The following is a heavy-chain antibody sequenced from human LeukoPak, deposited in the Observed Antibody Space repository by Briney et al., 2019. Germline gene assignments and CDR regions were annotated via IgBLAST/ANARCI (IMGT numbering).Heavy chain of an antibody. J-gene: IGHJ4*02. D-gene: IGHD3-10*01. CDR3: ARQRRVLKRGGSGYYGSGSYSIAYYFDY. V-gene: IGHV1-18*04. CDR1: GYTFTSYG. Sequence: ASVKVSCKASGYTFTSYGISWVRQAPGQGPEWMGWISAYNGNTNYAQKLQGRVTMTTDTSTSTAYMELRSLRSDDTAVYYCARQRRVLKRGGSGYYGSGSYSIAYYFDYWGQGTLVTVSS. CDR2: ISAYNGNT.